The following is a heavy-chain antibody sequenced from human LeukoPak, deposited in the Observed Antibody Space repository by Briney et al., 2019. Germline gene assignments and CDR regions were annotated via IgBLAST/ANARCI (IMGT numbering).Heavy chain of an antibody. CDR3: AKDVSYFYYGSGSYYKHYMDV. D-gene: IGHD3-10*01. CDR2: IRYDGSNK. CDR1: GFTFSSYG. J-gene: IGHJ6*03. Sequence: GGSLRLSCAASGFTFSSYGMHWVRQAPGKGLEWVAFIRYDGSNKYYADSVKGRFTISRDNSKNTLYLQMSSLRAEDTAVYYCAKDVSYFYYGSGSYYKHYMDVWGKGTTVTISS. V-gene: IGHV3-30*02.